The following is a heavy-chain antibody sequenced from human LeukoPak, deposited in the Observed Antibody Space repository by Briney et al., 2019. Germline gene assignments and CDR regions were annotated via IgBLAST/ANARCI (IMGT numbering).Heavy chain of an antibody. D-gene: IGHD3-3*01. J-gene: IGHJ4*02. Sequence: GGSLRLSCTASGFTFGDHAMSWVRQAPGKGLEWVGFIRSKAYGGTTEYAASVKGRFTISRDDSKSIAYLQMNSLKTEDTAVYYCTRDAGFLEWLLIDYWGQGTLVTVSS. CDR2: IRSKAYGGTT. V-gene: IGHV3-49*04. CDR3: TRDAGFLEWLLIDY. CDR1: GFTFGDHA.